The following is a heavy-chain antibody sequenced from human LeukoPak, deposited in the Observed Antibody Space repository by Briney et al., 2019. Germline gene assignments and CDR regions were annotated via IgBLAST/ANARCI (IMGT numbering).Heavy chain of an antibody. J-gene: IGHJ4*02. CDR2: IYSGGST. D-gene: IGHD3-10*01. V-gene: IGHV3-66*01. CDR1: GFTVSSNY. Sequence: SGGSLRLSCAASGFTVSSNYMSWVRQAPGKGLEWVSVIYSGGSTYYADSVKGRFTISRDNSKNTLYLQMNSLRAEDTAVYYCARATYYYGSGSIWGQGTLVTVSS. CDR3: ARATYYYGSGSI.